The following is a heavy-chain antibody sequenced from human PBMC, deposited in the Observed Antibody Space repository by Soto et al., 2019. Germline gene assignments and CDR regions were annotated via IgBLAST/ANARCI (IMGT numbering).Heavy chain of an antibody. CDR1: GFSFSDYA. CDR3: ARDRYCSSYTCQTFDH. Sequence: EVRLLQSGGDLVQPGGSLRLSCVASGFSFSDYAMSWVRQAPGKGLEWVSVISGRAGNTYYADSVKGRFAISRDNSKNSLFLHMNSLTAEDTAVYYCARDRYCSSYTCQTFDHWGQGTLVTVTS. J-gene: IGHJ4*02. CDR2: ISGRAGNT. V-gene: IGHV3-23*01. D-gene: IGHD2-15*01.